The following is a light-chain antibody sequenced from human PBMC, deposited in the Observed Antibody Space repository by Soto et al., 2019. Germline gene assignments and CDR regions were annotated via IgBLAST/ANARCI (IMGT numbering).Light chain of an antibody. J-gene: IGLJ2*01. CDR3: SSYTSSSPV. Sequence: QCALTQPASVSGSPGQLITISCTGTSSDVGGYNYVSWYQQHPGKAPKLMIYEVSNRPSGVSHRFSGSKSGNTASLTISGLQAEDEADYYCSSYTSSSPVFGGGTKVTVL. CDR1: SSDVGGYNY. CDR2: EVS. V-gene: IGLV2-14*01.